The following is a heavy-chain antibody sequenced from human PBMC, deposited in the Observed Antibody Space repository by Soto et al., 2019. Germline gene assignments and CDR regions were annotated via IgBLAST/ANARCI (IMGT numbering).Heavy chain of an antibody. D-gene: IGHD1-26*01. J-gene: IGHJ4*02. V-gene: IGHV3-23*01. CDR3: AKDEGIWGGSYYGPDY. Sequence: EVQLLESGGGLVQPGGSLRLSCAASGFTFSSYAMSWVRQAPGKGLEWVSAISGSGGSTYYADSVKGRFTISRDNSKNTLYLQMNSLRAEDTAVYYCAKDEGIWGGSYYGPDYWGQGTLVTVSS. CDR1: GFTFSSYA. CDR2: ISGSGGST.